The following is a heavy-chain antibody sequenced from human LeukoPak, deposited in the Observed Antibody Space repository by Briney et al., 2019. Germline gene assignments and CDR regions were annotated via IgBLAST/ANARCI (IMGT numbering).Heavy chain of an antibody. CDR1: GFTFSSYG. CDR3: ARDTGAFHYDSSGYYPDAFDI. CDR2: IWYDGSNK. J-gene: IGHJ3*02. D-gene: IGHD3-22*01. V-gene: IGHV3-33*01. Sequence: GGSLRLSCAASGFTFSSYGMHWVRQAPGKGLEWVAVIWYDGSNKYYAGSVKGRFTISRDNSKNTLYLQMNSLRAEDTAVYYCARDTGAFHYDSSGYYPDAFDIWGQGTMVTVSS.